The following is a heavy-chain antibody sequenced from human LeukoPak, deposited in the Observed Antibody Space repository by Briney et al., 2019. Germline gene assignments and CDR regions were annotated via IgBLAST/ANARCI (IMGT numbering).Heavy chain of an antibody. CDR3: AKWGDFDVLTGYYVPDF. CDR2: ITGSGGNT. Sequence: PGGSLRLSCAASGFTFSNYAMSWVRQAPGKGLEWVSAITGSGGNTYYADSVKGRFTISRDNSKNTLSLQMNSLRAEDTAVYYCAKWGDFDVLTGYYVPDFWGQGTLVTVSS. V-gene: IGHV3-23*01. D-gene: IGHD3-9*01. CDR1: GFTFSNYA. J-gene: IGHJ4*02.